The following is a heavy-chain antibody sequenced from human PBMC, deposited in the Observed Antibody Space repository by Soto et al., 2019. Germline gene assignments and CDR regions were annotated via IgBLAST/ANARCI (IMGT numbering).Heavy chain of an antibody. D-gene: IGHD3-10*01. J-gene: IGHJ4*02. V-gene: IGHV2-5*02. CDR2: IYWDDDK. CDR3: AHFERHYYGSGSSAFDY. CDR1: GFSLSTSGVG. Sequence: QITLKESGPTLVKPTQTLTLTCTFSGFSLSTSGVGVGWIRQPPGKALEWLALIYWDDDKRYSPSLRSRLTITKDTSKNQVVLTMTNMDPVDTATYYCAHFERHYYGSGSSAFDYWGQGTLVTVSS.